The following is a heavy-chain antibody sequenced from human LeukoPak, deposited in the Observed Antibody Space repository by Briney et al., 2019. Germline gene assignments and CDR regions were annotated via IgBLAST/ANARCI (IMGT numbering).Heavy chain of an antibody. D-gene: IGHD1-14*01. CDR1: GYTFTTYD. CDR2: MNPYSANT. CDR3: ARGIRNLLYSDH. V-gene: IGHV1-8*01. Sequence: ASVKVSCKASGYTFTTYDITWVRQSPGQGVRWMGWMNPYSANTGYAQKFKGRGTVTRDTSISTAYMELDSLIFEDTAVYYCARGIRNLLYSDHWGQGTLITVSS. J-gene: IGHJ4*02.